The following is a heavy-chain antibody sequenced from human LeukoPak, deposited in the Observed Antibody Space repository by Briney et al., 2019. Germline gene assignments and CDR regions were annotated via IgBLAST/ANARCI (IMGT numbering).Heavy chain of an antibody. CDR3: ARGAALWFGDPYYMDV. Sequence: ASVKVSCKASGYTFTSYYMHWVRQPPGQGLEWMGIINPSGGSTSYAQKFQGRVTMTRDMSTATVYMELSSLRSEDTAVYYCARGAALWFGDPYYMDVWGKGTTVTVSS. V-gene: IGHV1-46*01. CDR2: INPSGGST. CDR1: GYTFTSYY. J-gene: IGHJ6*03. D-gene: IGHD3-10*01.